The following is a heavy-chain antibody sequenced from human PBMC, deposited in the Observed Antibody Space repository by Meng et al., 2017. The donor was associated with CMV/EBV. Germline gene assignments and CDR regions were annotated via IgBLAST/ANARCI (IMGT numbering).Heavy chain of an antibody. D-gene: IGHD6-13*01. V-gene: IGHV4-34*01. CDR1: GGSFSGYY. CDR3: ARGGIAAAGPFDY. CDR2: INHSGST. J-gene: IGHJ4*02. Sequence: QVQLRLWGAGLLKPSETPSLTCAVYGGSFSGYYWSWIRQPPGKGLEWIGEINHSGSTNYNPSLKSRVTISVDTSKNQFSLKLSSVTAADTAVYYCARGGIAAAGPFDYWGQGTLVTVSS.